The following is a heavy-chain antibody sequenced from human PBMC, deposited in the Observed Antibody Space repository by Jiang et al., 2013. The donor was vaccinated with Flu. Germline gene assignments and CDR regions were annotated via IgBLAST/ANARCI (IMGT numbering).Heavy chain of an antibody. CDR1: GFTFSKYW. V-gene: IGHV3-7*03. D-gene: IGHD2-8*01. Sequence: QLLESGGGLVQPGGSLRLSCAASGFTFSKYWMAWVRQAPGKGLEWVANIKQDGSAKDYVDSVKGRFTISRDNALNSLYLQLNSLRADDTAVYYCARDHDAGNALSLWGQGTLVTVSS. J-gene: IGHJ4*02. CDR2: IKQDGSAK. CDR3: ARDHDAGNALSL.